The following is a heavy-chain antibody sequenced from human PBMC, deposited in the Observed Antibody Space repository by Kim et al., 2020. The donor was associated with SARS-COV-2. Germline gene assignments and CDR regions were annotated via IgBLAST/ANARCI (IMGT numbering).Heavy chain of an antibody. Sequence: RGSLRLSCAASGFTFSSYAMNWVRQAPGKGLDWVSTLSGSGGSTYYADSVKRRFTISRDNSKNTLYLQMNSLRAEDTAVYYCAKVRYLGCCCNSGCLDHWGQGTLVTVSS. CDR2: LSGSGGST. D-gene: IGHD4-4*01. J-gene: IGHJ1*01. V-gene: IGHV3-23*01. CDR3: AKVRYLGCCCNSGCLDH. CDR1: GFTFSSYA.